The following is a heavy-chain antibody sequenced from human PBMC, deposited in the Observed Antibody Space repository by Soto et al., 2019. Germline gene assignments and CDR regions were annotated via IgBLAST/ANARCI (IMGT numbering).Heavy chain of an antibody. CDR1: GYSFTSYC. Sequence: GESLKISCKGSGYSFTSYCISWVRQMPGKGLEWMGIIYPGDSDTRYSPSFQGQVTISADKSISTAYLQWSSLKASDTAMYYCARLAAAGTKRSYYMDVWGKGTTVTVSS. J-gene: IGHJ6*03. D-gene: IGHD6-13*01. CDR3: ARLAAAGTKRSYYMDV. CDR2: IYPGDSDT. V-gene: IGHV5-51*01.